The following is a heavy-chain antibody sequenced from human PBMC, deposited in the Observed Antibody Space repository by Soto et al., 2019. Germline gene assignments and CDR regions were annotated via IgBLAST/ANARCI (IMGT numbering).Heavy chain of an antibody. Sequence: QVQLVQSGAEVKKPGSSVKVSCKASGGTFSSYAISWVRQAPGQGLEWMGGIIPIFGTANYAQKFQGRVTITADESTSTAYMELSSLRSEDTAVYYCARDRSKEGRWLQRRGSREVLDVWGQGTTVTVSS. D-gene: IGHD5-12*01. J-gene: IGHJ6*02. CDR3: ARDRSKEGRWLQRRGSREVLDV. CDR2: IIPIFGTA. CDR1: GGTFSSYA. V-gene: IGHV1-69*01.